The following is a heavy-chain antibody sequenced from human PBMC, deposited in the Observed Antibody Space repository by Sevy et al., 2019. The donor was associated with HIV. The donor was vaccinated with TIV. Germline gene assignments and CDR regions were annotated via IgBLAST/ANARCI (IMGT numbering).Heavy chain of an antibody. Sequence: ASVKVSCKVFGYSLRKLSMHWVRQAPGKGLEWMGSLDPGNGEITYSQTLQGRVTMTEDTSTDTAYMELGSLTSEDTATYYCATVGLGYYSGSSYYQEEWFDPWGQGTLVTVSS. CDR1: GYSLRKLS. J-gene: IGHJ5*02. CDR3: ATVGLGYYSGSSYYQEEWFDP. CDR2: LDPGNGEI. D-gene: IGHD2-15*01. V-gene: IGHV1-24*01.